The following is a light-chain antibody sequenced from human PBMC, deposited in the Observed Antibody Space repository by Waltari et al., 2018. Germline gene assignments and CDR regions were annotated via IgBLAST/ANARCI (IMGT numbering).Light chain of an antibody. V-gene: IGLV3-21*02. CDR3: QVWADSSDFV. CDR1: SVGSKT. Sequence: SYVLTQPPSVSVAPGQTARITCGGNSVGSKTVHWYQRKPGQALVVVVYDDTERPSGIPDRFSGSNSENTATLTINSVEAGDEADYFCQVWADSSDFVFGSGTKVTVL. CDR2: DDT. J-gene: IGLJ1*01.